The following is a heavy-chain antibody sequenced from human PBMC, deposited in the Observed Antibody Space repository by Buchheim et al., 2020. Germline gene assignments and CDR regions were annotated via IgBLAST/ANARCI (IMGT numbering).Heavy chain of an antibody. V-gene: IGHV4-59*01. D-gene: IGHD3-3*01. CDR1: GGSISSYY. CDR3: ARVSTYYDFWSGYLAAFGNYGMDV. CDR2: IYYSGST. J-gene: IGHJ6*02. Sequence: QVQLQESGPGLVKPSETLSLTCTVSGGSISSYYWSWIRQPPGKGLEWIGYIYYSGSTNYNPSLKSRVTISVDTSKNQFSLKLSSVTAADTAVYYCARVSTYYDFWSGYLAAFGNYGMDVWGQGTT.